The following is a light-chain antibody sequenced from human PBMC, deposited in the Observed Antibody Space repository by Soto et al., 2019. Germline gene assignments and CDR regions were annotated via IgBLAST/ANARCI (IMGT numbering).Light chain of an antibody. Sequence: DIEMTQTPLSSPATLGQTASISCRSSQSLVHSEGNTYLSWLQQRPGQPTRLLIYNIFNRFSGVPDRFSASGAGTDFTLNISRVEAEDVVVYYCMQVSRVPYTFGRGTNLEIK. J-gene: IGKJ2*01. CDR2: NIF. CDR1: QSLVHSEGNTY. V-gene: IGKV2-24*01. CDR3: MQVSRVPYT.